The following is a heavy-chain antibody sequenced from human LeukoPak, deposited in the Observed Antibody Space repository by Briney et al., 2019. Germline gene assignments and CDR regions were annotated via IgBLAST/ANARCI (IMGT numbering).Heavy chain of an antibody. V-gene: IGHV1-8*01. CDR3: ARHRVEWLLHSADDAFDI. Sequence: ASVKVSCKASGYTFTSYDINWVRQATGQGLEWMGWMNPNSGNTGYAQKFQGRVTMTRNTSISTAYMELSSLRSEDTAVYYCARHRVEWLLHSADDAFDIWGQGTMVTVSS. CDR1: GYTFTSYD. D-gene: IGHD3-22*01. CDR2: MNPNSGNT. J-gene: IGHJ3*02.